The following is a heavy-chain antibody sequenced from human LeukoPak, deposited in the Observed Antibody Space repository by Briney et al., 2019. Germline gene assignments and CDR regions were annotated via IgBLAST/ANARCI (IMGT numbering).Heavy chain of an antibody. CDR3: ARAETTGYYYYFDY. D-gene: IGHD3-9*01. CDR1: GFTVSSNY. J-gene: IGHJ4*02. CDR2: IYSGGST. Sequence: GGSLRLSCAASGFTVSSNYMSWVCQAPGKGLEWVSVIYSGGSTYYADSVKGRFTISRDNSKNTLYLQMNSLRAEDTAVYYCARAETTGYYYYFDYWGQGTLVTVSS. V-gene: IGHV3-53*01.